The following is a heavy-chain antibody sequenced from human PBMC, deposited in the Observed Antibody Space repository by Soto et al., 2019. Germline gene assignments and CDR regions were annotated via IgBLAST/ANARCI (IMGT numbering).Heavy chain of an antibody. Sequence: GGSLRLSCAASGFTFSNYAMHWVRQAPGKGLEWVAVISYDGSNKYYANSVKGRFTISRDNSKNTLYLQMNSLRAEATAVYYCARDSTDYGDYDIDMDYYYCGLDVWGQGTTVTVSS. CDR1: GFTFSNYA. CDR2: ISYDGSNK. CDR3: ARDSTDYGDYDIDMDYYYCGLDV. J-gene: IGHJ6*02. D-gene: IGHD4-17*01. V-gene: IGHV3-30-3*01.